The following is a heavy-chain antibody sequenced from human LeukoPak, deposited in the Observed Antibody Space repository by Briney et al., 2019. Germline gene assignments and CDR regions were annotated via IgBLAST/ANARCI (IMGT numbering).Heavy chain of an antibody. D-gene: IGHD5-12*01. Sequence: VSSVNVSCKASAYTFTSYAMHWVRQAPGQRLEWMGWINAGNGNTKYSQKFQGRVTITRDTSASTAYMELSSLRSEDTAVYYCARDQGYSGYDFYFDYWGQGTLVTVSS. CDR2: INAGNGNT. CDR1: AYTFTSYA. CDR3: ARDQGYSGYDFYFDY. J-gene: IGHJ4*02. V-gene: IGHV1-3*01.